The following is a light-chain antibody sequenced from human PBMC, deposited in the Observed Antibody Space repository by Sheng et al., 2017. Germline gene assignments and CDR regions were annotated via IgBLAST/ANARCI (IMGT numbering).Light chain of an antibody. J-gene: IGKJ4*01. CDR3: QQYGSSPPLT. CDR2: GAS. CDR1: QSIDSYY. V-gene: IGKV3-20*01. Sequence: ELTQSPGTLSLSPGERATLSCRASQSIDSYYLAWYQQKPGQAPRLLIYGASSRATGIPDRFSGSGSGTDFTLTISRLEPEDFAVYYCQQYGSSPPLTFGGGTKVEIK.